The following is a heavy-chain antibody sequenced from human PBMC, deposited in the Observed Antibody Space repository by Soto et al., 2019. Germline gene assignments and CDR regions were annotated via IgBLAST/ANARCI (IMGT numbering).Heavy chain of an antibody. CDR3: ARDPSIAAFISAAGTNAFDI. Sequence: QVQLVQSGAEVKKPGSSVKVSCKASGGTFSSYAISWVRQAPGQGLEWMGGIIPIFGTANYAQKFQGRVTITADKSTSTAYMELSSLRSEDTAVYYCARDPSIAAFISAAGTNAFDIWGQGTMVTVSS. V-gene: IGHV1-69*06. CDR1: GGTFSSYA. D-gene: IGHD6-6*01. J-gene: IGHJ3*02. CDR2: IIPIFGTA.